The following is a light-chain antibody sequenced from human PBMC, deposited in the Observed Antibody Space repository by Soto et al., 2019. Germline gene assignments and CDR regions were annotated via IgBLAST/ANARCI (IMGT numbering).Light chain of an antibody. CDR2: GNN. CDR1: SSNIGSHF. J-gene: IGLJ1*01. Sequence: QSVLTQPPSASGTPGQRVTISCSGSSSNIGSHFVNWYQQLPGTAPKLLIYGNNNRPSGVPARFSGSKSGTSASLAIAGLQAEDEGDYYCQSYDSSLSGYVFGTGTKLTVL. V-gene: IGLV1-40*01. CDR3: QSYDSSLSGYV.